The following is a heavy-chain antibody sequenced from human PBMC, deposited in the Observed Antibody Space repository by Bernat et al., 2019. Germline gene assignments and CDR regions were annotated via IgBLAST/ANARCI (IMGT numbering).Heavy chain of an antibody. CDR2: IWYDGSNK. CDR1: GFTFSSYG. J-gene: IGHJ3*02. Sequence: QVQLVESGGGVVQPGRSLRLSCAASGFTFSSYGMHWVRQAPGKGLEWVAVIWYDGSNKYYADSVKGRFPISRDNSKNTLYLQMNSLRAEDTAVYYCARDRDGILLWFREGSDAFDIWGQGTMVTVSS. V-gene: IGHV3-33*01. D-gene: IGHD3-10*01. CDR3: ARDRDGILLWFREGSDAFDI.